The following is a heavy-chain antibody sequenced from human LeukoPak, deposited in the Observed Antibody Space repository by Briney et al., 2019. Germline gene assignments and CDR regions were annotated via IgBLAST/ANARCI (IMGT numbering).Heavy chain of an antibody. Sequence: KTSETLSLTCTVSGGSVSSGSYYWSWIRQPPGKGLEWIGEINHSGSTNYNPSLKSRVTISVDTSKNQFSLKLSSVTAADTAVYYCARVRLGYSYGYQHLLYYFDYWGQGTLVTVSS. CDR1: GGSVSSGSYY. V-gene: IGHV4-39*07. D-gene: IGHD5-18*01. CDR2: INHSGST. J-gene: IGHJ4*02. CDR3: ARVRLGYSYGYQHLLYYFDY.